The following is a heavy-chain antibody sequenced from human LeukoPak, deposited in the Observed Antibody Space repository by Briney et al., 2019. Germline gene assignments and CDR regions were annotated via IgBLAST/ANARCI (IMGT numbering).Heavy chain of an antibody. Sequence: GGSLRLSCAASGFTFSSYGMHWVRQAPGKGLEWVAVISYDGSNKYYADSVKGRFTISRDNSKNTLYLQMNSLRAEDTAVYYCARVRGGYCSSTSCSDAFDIWGQGTMVTDSS. J-gene: IGHJ3*02. CDR3: ARVRGGYCSSTSCSDAFDI. D-gene: IGHD2-2*01. V-gene: IGHV3-30*03. CDR2: ISYDGSNK. CDR1: GFTFSSYG.